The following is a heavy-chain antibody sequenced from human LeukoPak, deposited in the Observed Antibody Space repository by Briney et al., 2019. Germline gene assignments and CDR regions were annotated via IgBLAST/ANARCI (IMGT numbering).Heavy chain of an antibody. Sequence: GGSLRLSCAASGFTFSSYSMNWVRQAPGKGLEWVSSISSSSSYIYYADSVKGRFTISRDNSKNTLYLQMNSLRAADTAVYYCARVQATYGDWHYFDYWGQGTLVTVSS. J-gene: IGHJ4*02. D-gene: IGHD4-17*01. CDR2: ISSSSSYI. CDR3: ARVQATYGDWHYFDY. V-gene: IGHV3-21*04. CDR1: GFTFSSYS.